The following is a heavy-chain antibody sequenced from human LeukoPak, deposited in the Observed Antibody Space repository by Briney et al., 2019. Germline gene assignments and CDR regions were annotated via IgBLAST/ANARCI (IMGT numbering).Heavy chain of an antibody. CDR2: ISYDGSNE. V-gene: IGHV3-30*09. CDR1: GFTFSSYV. Sequence: GRSLRLSCAASGFTFSSYVMHWVRQAPGKGLEWVAIISYDGSNEYYADSVKGRFAISRDNAKNSLYLQMNSLRAEDTALYYCARAPGVRYYYYMDVWGKGTTVTVSS. CDR3: ARAPGVRYYYYMDV. J-gene: IGHJ6*03. D-gene: IGHD2-8*01.